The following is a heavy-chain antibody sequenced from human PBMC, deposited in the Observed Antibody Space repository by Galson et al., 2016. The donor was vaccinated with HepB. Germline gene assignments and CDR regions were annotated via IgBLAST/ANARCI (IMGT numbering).Heavy chain of an antibody. CDR3: TRGYMHTGMNF. V-gene: IGHV6-1*01. CDR2: TYYRSQWFN. CDR1: GDSVTNDDTI. D-gene: IGHD5-18*01. J-gene: IGHJ6*02. Sequence: CAISGDSVTNDDTIWNWIRQSPSRGLEWLGRTYYRSQWFNESAVSVHRRLTLPSAPSRPPFSLQLDSVAPASPAAYFCTRGYMHTGMNFWGQGTTVTVSS.